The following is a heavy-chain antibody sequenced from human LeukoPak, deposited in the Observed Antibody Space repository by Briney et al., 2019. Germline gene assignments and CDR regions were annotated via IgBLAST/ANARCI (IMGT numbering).Heavy chain of an antibody. Sequence: MASETLSLTCTVSGDSISSYYWTWLRQPPGKGVEGIGYVYYSESTDYNPSLKSRVTISVDTSNKQFSLNLSSATAADTAVYYCARRCSGPTCYTDAYDIWGQGTMVTVCS. D-gene: IGHD2-2*02. V-gene: IGHV4-59*08. CDR1: GDSISSYY. CDR3: ARRCSGPTCYTDAYDI. CDR2: VYYSEST. J-gene: IGHJ3*02.